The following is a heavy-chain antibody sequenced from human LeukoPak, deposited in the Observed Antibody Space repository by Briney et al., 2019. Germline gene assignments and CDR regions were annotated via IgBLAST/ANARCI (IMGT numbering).Heavy chain of an antibody. Sequence: SETLLLTCTVPRYSLNSGHYWGWIWQTPGKGLEWIGNIHHSRSTYYNPSLKSRVTISVDSSKNEFSVKLSSVTAADAAVYYCAKQRGATPYYFDYWGQGTLVTVSS. D-gene: IGHD1-26*01. CDR3: AKQRGATPYYFDY. J-gene: IGHJ4*02. CDR2: IHHSRST. CDR1: RYSLNSGHY. V-gene: IGHV4-38-2*02.